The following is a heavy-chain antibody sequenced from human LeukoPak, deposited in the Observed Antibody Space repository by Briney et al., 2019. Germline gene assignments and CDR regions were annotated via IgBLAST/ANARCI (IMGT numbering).Heavy chain of an antibody. J-gene: IGHJ6*02. CDR1: GLSIGDNS. CDR3: ARGPNRWWVVSRNWGMDV. CDR2: ISWDESTT. V-gene: IGHV3-43*01. D-gene: IGHD2-15*01. Sequence: GGSLRLSCAASGLSIGDNSMHWVRQTPGKGLEWVSLISWDESTTYYSDSVKGRFTVSRDSSKNSLHLQMNSLRTEDTALYYCARGPNRWWVVSRNWGMDVWGQGTTVTVSS.